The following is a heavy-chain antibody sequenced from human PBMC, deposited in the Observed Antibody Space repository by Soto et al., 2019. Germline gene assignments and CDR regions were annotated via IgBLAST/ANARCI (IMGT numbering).Heavy chain of an antibody. CDR2: IIPIFGIG. J-gene: IGHJ6*02. CDR1: GGTFNRYA. V-gene: IGHV1-69*01. D-gene: IGHD3-3*01. CDR3: ARSAITLFGVVSIPPHYYSEMDG. Sequence: QVQLVQSGAEVKKPGSSVKVSCKASGGTFNRYAISWVRQAPGQGLEWMGGIIPIFGIGNEVQWFQGRVTITADGSTGTAYMALSSLRSEDTGVYYCARSAITLFGVVSIPPHYYSEMDGWGQGTTVTVSS.